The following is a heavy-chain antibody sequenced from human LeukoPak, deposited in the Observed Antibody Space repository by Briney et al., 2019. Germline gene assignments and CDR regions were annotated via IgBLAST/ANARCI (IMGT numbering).Heavy chain of an antibody. CDR1: GFTFSRYW. V-gene: IGHV3-7*01. J-gene: IGHJ4*02. Sequence: GGALRLSCAASGFTFSRYWMSWVRQAPGKGLEWVANIKQDGSEKNYVESVKGRFTISRDNAKNSLYLQTNSLRAEDTAVYYCARAGQEWFGELGFDQWGQGTLVIVSS. D-gene: IGHD3-10*01. CDR3: ARAGQEWFGELGFDQ. CDR2: IKQDGSEK.